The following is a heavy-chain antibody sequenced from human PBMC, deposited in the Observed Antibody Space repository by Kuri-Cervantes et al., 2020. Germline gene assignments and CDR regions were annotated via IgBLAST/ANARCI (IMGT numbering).Heavy chain of an antibody. CDR3: ARASIPYCSSTSCHFRG. Sequence: ASVKVSCKASGYTFTGYYMHWVRQAPGQGLEWMGWINPNSGGTNYAQKFQGWVTMTRDTSISTAYMELSRLRSDDTAVYYCARASIPYCSSTSCHFRGWGQGTLVTVSS. V-gene: IGHV1-2*04. J-gene: IGHJ4*02. D-gene: IGHD2-2*01. CDR1: GYTFTGYY. CDR2: INPNSGGT.